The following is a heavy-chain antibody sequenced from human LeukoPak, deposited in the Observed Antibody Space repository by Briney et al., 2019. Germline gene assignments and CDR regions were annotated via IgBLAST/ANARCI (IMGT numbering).Heavy chain of an antibody. CDR3: ATSVGDGYDSN. J-gene: IGHJ4*02. Sequence: GGSLRLSCAASGFTFSSYWMSWVRQAPGKGLEWVANIKQDGSEKYYVDSVKGRFTISRDDAKNSLYLQMNSLRAEDTAVYYCATSVGDGYDSNWGQGTLVTVSS. V-gene: IGHV3-7*01. CDR2: IKQDGSEK. CDR1: GFTFSSYW. D-gene: IGHD5-12*01.